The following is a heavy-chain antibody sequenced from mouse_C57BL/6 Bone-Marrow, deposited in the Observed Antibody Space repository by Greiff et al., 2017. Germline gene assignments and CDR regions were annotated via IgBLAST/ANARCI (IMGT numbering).Heavy chain of an antibody. CDR2: IWSGGST. CDR1: GFSLTSYG. D-gene: IGHD2-4*01. CDR3: ARWVITTRGWYFDV. Sequence: VQLQESGPGLVQPSQSLSITCTVSGFSLTSYGVHWVRQSPGKGLEWRGVIWSGGSTDYNAAFISRLSISKDNSKSQVFFKMNSLQADDTAIYYCARWVITTRGWYFDVWGTGTTVTVSS. J-gene: IGHJ1*03. V-gene: IGHV2-2*01.